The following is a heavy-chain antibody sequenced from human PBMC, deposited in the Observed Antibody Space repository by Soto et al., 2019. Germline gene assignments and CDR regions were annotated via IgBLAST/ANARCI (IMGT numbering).Heavy chain of an antibody. V-gene: IGHV1-69*13. Sequence: ASVKVSCKASGGTFSSYAISWVRQAPGQGLEWMGGIIPIFGTANYAQKFQGRVTITADESTSTAYMELSSLRSEDTAVYYCASIHFAASLIGSYYYGMGVWGQGPTVTVCS. D-gene: IGHD2-21*01. CDR2: IIPIFGTA. CDR3: ASIHFAASLIGSYYYGMGV. J-gene: IGHJ6*02. CDR1: GGTFSSYA.